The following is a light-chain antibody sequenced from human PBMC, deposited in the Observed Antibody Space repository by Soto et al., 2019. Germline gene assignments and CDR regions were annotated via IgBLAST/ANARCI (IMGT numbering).Light chain of an antibody. J-gene: IGKJ4*01. V-gene: IGKV3-11*02. CDR2: NAS. CDR3: QQHSTWPRLS. CDR1: QGVGSY. Sequence: EIVVTQSPATLSLSPGERATLSCSTSQGVGSYLAGYQKEPGKAPTLLIYNASNRATGSPASFSGSGSGRDFTLTISSLAAKGFAVYYCQQHSTWPRLSFGGGSQVE.